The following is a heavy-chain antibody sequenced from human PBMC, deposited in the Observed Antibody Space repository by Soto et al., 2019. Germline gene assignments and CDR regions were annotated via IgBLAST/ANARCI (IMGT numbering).Heavy chain of an antibody. CDR2: ISGSGGST. V-gene: IGHV3-23*01. J-gene: IGHJ6*02. Sequence: GGSLRLSCAASGFTFSSYAMSWVRQAPGKGLEWVSAISGSGGSTYYADSVKGRFTISRDNSKNTLYLQMNSLRAEDTAVYYCARSRDGYSFYFYYGMDVWGQGTTVTVSS. D-gene: IGHD4-4*01. CDR3: ARSRDGYSFYFYYGMDV. CDR1: GFTFSSYA.